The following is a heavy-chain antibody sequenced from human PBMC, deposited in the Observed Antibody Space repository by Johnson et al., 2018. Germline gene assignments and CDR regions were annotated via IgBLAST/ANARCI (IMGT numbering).Heavy chain of an antibody. CDR1: GFSFSSYG. CDR3: RKQTSAPFEEFYGMDV. CDR2: ISYDGSNQ. V-gene: IGHV3-30*18. J-gene: IGHJ6*02. Sequence: VQLVESGGGVVQPGRSLRLPWVASGFSFSSYGMHWVRQAPGKGLEWVAVISYDGSNQDYADSVKGRFIFSRDNSKKTLSLQMNSLSAEDTAVYYCRKQTSAPFEEFYGMDVWGQGTTVIVSS. D-gene: IGHD3-9*01.